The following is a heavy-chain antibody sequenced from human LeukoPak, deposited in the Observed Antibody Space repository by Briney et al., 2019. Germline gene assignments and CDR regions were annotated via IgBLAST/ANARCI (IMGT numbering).Heavy chain of an antibody. J-gene: IGHJ2*01. Sequence: GGSLRLSCAASGFTFDDYGMNWVRQAPGKGLEWVCTITWNGANTGYADSVKGRFTISRDNAKSSLSLQMNSLSPEDTAFYYCARSSTTMTTRYFDLWGRGTLVTVSS. CDR3: ARSSTTMTTRYFDL. CDR2: ITWNGANT. CDR1: GFTFDDYG. D-gene: IGHD4-17*01. V-gene: IGHV3-20*04.